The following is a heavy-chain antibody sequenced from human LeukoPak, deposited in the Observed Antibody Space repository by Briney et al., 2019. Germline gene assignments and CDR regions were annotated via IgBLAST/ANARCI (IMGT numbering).Heavy chain of an antibody. CDR2: IKQDGSEK. J-gene: IGHJ6*03. CDR3: ARDSPPARPYYYYYYMDV. D-gene: IGHD6-6*01. CDR1: GFTFSNHW. Sequence: PGGSLRLSCAASGFTFSNHWMSWVRQAPGKGLEWVANIKQDGSEKYYVNSVKGRFTISRDNAKNSLYLQMNSLRAEDTAVYYCARDSPPARPYYYYYYMDVWGKGTTVTVSS. V-gene: IGHV3-7*01.